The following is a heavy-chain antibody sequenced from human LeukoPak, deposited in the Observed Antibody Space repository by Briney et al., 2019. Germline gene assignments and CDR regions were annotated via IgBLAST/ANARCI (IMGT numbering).Heavy chain of an antibody. CDR3: ARTGGNYYGSGSYTY. V-gene: IGHV4-59*01. CDR1: GGSISSYY. D-gene: IGHD3-10*01. CDR2: IYYSGST. J-gene: IGHJ4*02. Sequence: PSETLSLTCTVSGGSISSYYWSWIRQPPGKGLEWIGYIYYSGSTNYNPSLKSRVTISVDTSKNQFSLKLSSVTAADTAVYYCARTGGNYYGSGSYTYWGQGTLVTVSS.